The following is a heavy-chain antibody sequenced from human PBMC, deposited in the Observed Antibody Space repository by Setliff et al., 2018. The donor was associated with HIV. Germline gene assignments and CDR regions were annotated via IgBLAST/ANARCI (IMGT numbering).Heavy chain of an antibody. J-gene: IGHJ4*02. CDR3: ARDPPWNYDSSGYPYYFDY. V-gene: IGHV4-39*02. D-gene: IGHD3-22*01. CDR2: IFYSGST. Sequence: SETLSLTCSVAGGSISSHYWSWIRQPPGKGLEWIGSIFYSGSTYYNPSLKSRVTISVGTSKNQFSLKLSSVTAADTAVYYCARDPPWNYDSSGYPYYFDYWGQGTLVTVSS. CDR1: GGSISSHY.